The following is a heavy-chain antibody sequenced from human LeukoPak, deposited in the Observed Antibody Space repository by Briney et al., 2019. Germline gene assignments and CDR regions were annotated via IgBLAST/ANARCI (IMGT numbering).Heavy chain of an antibody. Sequence: SETLSLTCAVYGGSFSGYYWSWIRQPPGKGLEWIGEINHSGSTNYNPSLKSRVTISVDTSKNQFSLKLSSVTAADTAVYYSARAPYYDILTGSNWFDPWGQGTLVTVSS. D-gene: IGHD3-9*01. CDR3: ARAPYYDILTGSNWFDP. CDR1: GGSFSGYY. CDR2: INHSGST. V-gene: IGHV4-34*01. J-gene: IGHJ5*02.